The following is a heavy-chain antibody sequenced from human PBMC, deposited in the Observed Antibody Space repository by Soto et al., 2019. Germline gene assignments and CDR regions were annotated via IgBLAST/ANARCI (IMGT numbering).Heavy chain of an antibody. V-gene: IGHV1-69*13. Sequence: SVKVSCKASGGTFSSYAISWVRQAPGQGLEWMGGIIPIFGTANYAQKFQGRVTITADESTSTAYMELSSLRSEETDVYHCARDRRQGIAVAGGDYYYYGMDVWGQATTVTVSS. CDR1: GGTFSSYA. CDR3: ARDRRQGIAVAGGDYYYYGMDV. CDR2: IIPIFGTA. J-gene: IGHJ6*02. D-gene: IGHD6-19*01.